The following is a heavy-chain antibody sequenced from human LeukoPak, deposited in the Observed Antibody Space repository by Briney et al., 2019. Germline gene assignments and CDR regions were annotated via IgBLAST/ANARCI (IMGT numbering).Heavy chain of an antibody. J-gene: IGHJ5*02. D-gene: IGHD4-17*01. V-gene: IGHV4-59*11. CDR2: IYYSGST. CDR1: GFTFSSHW. Sequence: YPGGSLRLSCAASGFTFSSHWVSWIRQPPGKGLEWIGYIYYSGSTNYNPSLKSRVTISVDTSKNQFSLKLSSVTAADTAVYYCARTGDYGDYAVLDPWGQGTLVTVSS. CDR3: ARTGDYGDYAVLDP.